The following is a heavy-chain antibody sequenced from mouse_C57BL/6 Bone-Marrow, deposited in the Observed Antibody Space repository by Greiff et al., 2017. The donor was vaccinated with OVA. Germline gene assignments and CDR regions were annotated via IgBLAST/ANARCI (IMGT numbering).Heavy chain of an antibody. CDR3: ARRYYYGSSYAFAY. V-gene: IGHV1-42*01. CDR2: INPSTGGT. Sequence: EVKLQQSGPELVKPGASVKISCKASGYSFTGYYMNWVKQSPEKSLEWIGEINPSTGGTTYNQKFKAKATLTVDKSSSTAYMQLKSLTSEDSAVYYCARRYYYGSSYAFAYWGQGTLVTVSA. D-gene: IGHD1-1*01. J-gene: IGHJ3*01. CDR1: GYSFTGYY.